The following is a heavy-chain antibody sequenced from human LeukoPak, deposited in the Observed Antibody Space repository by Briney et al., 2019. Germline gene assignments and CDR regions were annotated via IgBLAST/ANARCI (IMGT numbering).Heavy chain of an antibody. V-gene: IGHV4-39*01. CDR3: ARLDSRNSDDY. J-gene: IGHJ4*02. CDR2: IYYSGST. Sequence: SETLSLTCTVSGGSISSNSYYWGWIRQPPGKGLEWIGSIYYSGSTYYNPSLKSRVTISVDTSKNQFSLKLSSVTAADTAVYFCARLDSRNSDDYWGQGTLVTVSS. D-gene: IGHD1-26*01. CDR1: GGSISSNSYY.